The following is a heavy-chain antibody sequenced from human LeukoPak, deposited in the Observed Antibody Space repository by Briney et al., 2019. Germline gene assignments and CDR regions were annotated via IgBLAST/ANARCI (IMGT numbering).Heavy chain of an antibody. CDR1: GFTFADYA. J-gene: IGHJ2*01. Sequence: GGSLRLSCAASGFTFADYAMPWVRQAPGKGLEWVSGISRNSGGIGSADSVKGRFTISRDNAKNSLYLQMNSLRAEDTALYYCAKAPTSRYYDSSGSYWYFDLGGRGTLVTVSS. CDR2: ISRNSGGI. D-gene: IGHD3-22*01. V-gene: IGHV3-9*01. CDR3: AKAPTSRYYDSSGSYWYFDL.